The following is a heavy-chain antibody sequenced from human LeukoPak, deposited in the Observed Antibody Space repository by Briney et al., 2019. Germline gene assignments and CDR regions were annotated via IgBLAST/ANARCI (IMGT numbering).Heavy chain of an antibody. V-gene: IGHV4-31*03. CDR1: GGSISSGGYS. Sequence: SETLSLTCTVSGGSISSGGYSWSWIRQHPGKGLEWIGYIYYSESTYYNPSLESRVTISVDTSKNQFSLKLSSVTAADTAVYYCARHTGNDAFDIWGQGTMVTVSS. J-gene: IGHJ3*02. D-gene: IGHD5-18*01. CDR2: IYYSEST. CDR3: ARHTGNDAFDI.